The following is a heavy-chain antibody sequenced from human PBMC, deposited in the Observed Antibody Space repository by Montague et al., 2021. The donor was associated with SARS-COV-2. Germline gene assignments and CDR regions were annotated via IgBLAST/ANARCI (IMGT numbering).Heavy chain of an antibody. CDR2: IYYTGNT. Sequence: SETLSLTCTVSGGSITNNIDYWAWIRQPPGKGLEWIGSIYYTGNTXYNPSLKSRVTISVVTSKNHFTLKLSSVTAAETAVYYCARLKRYFDSSGSPSAFDFGGKGTKVTVSS. V-gene: IGHV4-39*02. CDR1: GGSITNNIDY. CDR3: ARLKRYFDSSGSPSAFDF. J-gene: IGHJ3*01. D-gene: IGHD3-22*01.